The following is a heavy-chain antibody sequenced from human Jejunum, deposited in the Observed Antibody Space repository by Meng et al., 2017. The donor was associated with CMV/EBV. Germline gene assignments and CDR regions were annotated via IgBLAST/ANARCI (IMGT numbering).Heavy chain of an antibody. CDR3: ARSYGEPAIDY. J-gene: IGHJ4*02. CDR2: INRDGSTT. V-gene: IGHV3-74*01. D-gene: IGHD4-17*01. CDR1: GFTFNSDW. Sequence: AAAGFTFNSDWRHWVRQAPGKGLVWVSHINRDGSTTRYADSVKGRFTISRDNTRNTLYLQMNSLRVEDSAVYFCARSYGEPAIDYWGQGTLVTVSS.